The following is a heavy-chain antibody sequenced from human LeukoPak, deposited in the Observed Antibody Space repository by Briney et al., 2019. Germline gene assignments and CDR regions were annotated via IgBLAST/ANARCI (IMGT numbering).Heavy chain of an antibody. CDR1: GFTFSSYA. V-gene: IGHV3-23*01. J-gene: IGHJ5*02. CDR3: ATAQAVAGGRWFDP. Sequence: GGALRLSCAASGFTFSSYAMSWVRQAPGKGLEWVSAISGSGGSTYYADSVKGRFTISRDNSKNTLYLQMNSLRAEDTAVYYCATAQAVAGGRWFDPWGQGTLVTVSS. CDR2: ISGSGGST. D-gene: IGHD6-19*01.